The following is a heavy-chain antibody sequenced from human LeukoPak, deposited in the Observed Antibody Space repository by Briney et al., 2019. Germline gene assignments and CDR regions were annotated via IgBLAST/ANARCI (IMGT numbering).Heavy chain of an antibody. J-gene: IGHJ4*02. CDR3: ARVAYYCSSTSCYAPFDY. D-gene: IGHD2-2*01. CDR1: GFTFSSYW. V-gene: IGHV3-74*01. Sequence: GGSLRLSCAASGFTFSSYWMHWVRQAPGKGLVWVSRINSDGSSTSYADSVKGRFTISRDNAKNTLYLQMNSPRAEDTAVYYCARVAYYCSSTSCYAPFDYWGQGTLVTVSS. CDR2: INSDGSST.